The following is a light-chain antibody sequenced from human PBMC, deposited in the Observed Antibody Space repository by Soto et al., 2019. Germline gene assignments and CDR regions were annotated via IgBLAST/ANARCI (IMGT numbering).Light chain of an antibody. Sequence: EILMTQSPGTLSVSPGERATLSCRASQSVSSNLAWYQQKPGQAPRLLIYGASTRATGIPARFSGSGSGTEFTLTISSLQYEDFAVYYCQQYNNWLWTFGQGTKVDIK. J-gene: IGKJ1*01. V-gene: IGKV3-15*01. CDR2: GAS. CDR1: QSVSSN. CDR3: QQYNNWLWT.